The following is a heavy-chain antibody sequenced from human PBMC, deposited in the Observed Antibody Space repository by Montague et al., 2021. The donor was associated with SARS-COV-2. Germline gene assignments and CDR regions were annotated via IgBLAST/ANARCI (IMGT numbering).Heavy chain of an antibody. D-gene: IGHD2-2*02. CDR1: GFTFSSYA. CDR3: ARVRYCSSTSCYNVYYGMDV. CDR2: ISYDGSNK. Sequence: SLRLSCAASGFTFSSYAMHWVRQAPGKGLEWVAVISYDGSNKYYADSVKGRFTISRDNSKNTLYLQMNSLRAEDTAAYYCARVRYCSSTSCYNVYYGMDVWGQGTTVTVSS. V-gene: IGHV3-30-3*01. J-gene: IGHJ6*02.